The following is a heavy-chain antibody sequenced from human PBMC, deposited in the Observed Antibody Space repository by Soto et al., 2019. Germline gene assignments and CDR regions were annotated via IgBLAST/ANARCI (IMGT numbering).Heavy chain of an antibody. V-gene: IGHV1-18*04. Sequence: QVHLVQSGGEVKKPGASVKVYCKASGYPFTSSGFSWVRQAPGQGLEWLGWISAYNGNTLYARKFKGRVTMTTDTSTSTAYMELGSMRSDDTAVYYCATDPYCGSAPGCSALDAWGQGTTVTVSS. D-gene: IGHD2-21*01. CDR2: ISAYNGNT. J-gene: IGHJ6*02. CDR1: GYPFTSSG. CDR3: ATDPYCGSAPGCSALDA.